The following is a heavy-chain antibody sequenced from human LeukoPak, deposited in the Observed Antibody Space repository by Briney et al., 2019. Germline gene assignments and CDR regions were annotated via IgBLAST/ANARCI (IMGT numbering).Heavy chain of an antibody. D-gene: IGHD3-10*01. Sequence: SETLSLTCTVSGGSISSYYWSWIRQPPGKGLEWIGYIYYSGSTKYNPSLKSRVTISVDTSKNQFSLKLSSVTAAYKAVYYCARDGYYGSGSYVYYYYGMDVWGQGTTVTVSS. CDR1: GGSISSYY. CDR3: ARDGYYGSGSYVYYYYGMDV. J-gene: IGHJ6*02. CDR2: IYYSGST. V-gene: IGHV4-59*01.